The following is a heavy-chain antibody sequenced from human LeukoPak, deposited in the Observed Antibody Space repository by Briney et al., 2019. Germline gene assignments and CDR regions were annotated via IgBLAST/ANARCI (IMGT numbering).Heavy chain of an antibody. CDR2: IYYSGST. V-gene: IGHV4-39*01. J-gene: IGHJ4*02. CDR3: ASYYGDYGDY. D-gene: IGHD4-17*01. CDR1: GGSISSSSYC. Sequence: SETLSLTCTVSGGSISSSSYCWGWIRQPPGKGLEWIGSIYYSGSTYYNPSLKSRVTISVDTSKNQFSLKLSSVTAADTAVYYCASYYGDYGDYWGQGTLVTVSS.